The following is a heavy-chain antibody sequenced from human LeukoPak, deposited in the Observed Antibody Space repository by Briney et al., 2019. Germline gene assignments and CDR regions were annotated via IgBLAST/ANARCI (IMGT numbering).Heavy chain of an antibody. CDR3: ARSYDFWSGYGT. J-gene: IGHJ5*02. CDR2: IYPGDSGS. D-gene: IGHD3-3*01. V-gene: IGHV5-51*01. Sequence: GESLKISCEGSGYSFTNYWIAWVRQMPGKGLEWMGIIYPGDSGSIYSPSFQGQVTVSADKSISTAYLQWSSLKASDTAMYYCARSYDFWSGYGTWGQGTLVTVSS. CDR1: GYSFTNYW.